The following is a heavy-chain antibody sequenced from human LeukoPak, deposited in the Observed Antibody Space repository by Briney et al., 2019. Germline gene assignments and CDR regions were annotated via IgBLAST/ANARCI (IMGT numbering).Heavy chain of an antibody. CDR1: GYTFTGYY. Sequence: GASVKVSCKASGYTFTGYYMHWVRQAPGQGLEWMGRINPNSGGTNYAQKFQGRVTMTRDTSISTAYMDQTRLRSDDTAVYYCARGTEYYFDYWGQGTLVTVSS. V-gene: IGHV1-2*06. J-gene: IGHJ4*02. D-gene: IGHD1-1*01. CDR2: INPNSGGT. CDR3: ARGTEYYFDY.